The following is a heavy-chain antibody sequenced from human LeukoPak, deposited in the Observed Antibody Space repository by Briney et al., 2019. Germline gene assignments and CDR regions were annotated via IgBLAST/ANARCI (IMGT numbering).Heavy chain of an antibody. Sequence: SETLSLTCTVSGGSISSSSYYWGWIRQPPGKGLEWIGSTYYSGSTYYNPSLKSRVTISVDTSKNQFSLKLSSVTAADTAVYYCASPGVRGEWFSIDYWGQGTLVTVSS. V-gene: IGHV4-39*01. J-gene: IGHJ4*02. CDR3: ASPGVRGEWFSIDY. CDR1: GGSISSSSYY. CDR2: TYYSGST. D-gene: IGHD3-10*01.